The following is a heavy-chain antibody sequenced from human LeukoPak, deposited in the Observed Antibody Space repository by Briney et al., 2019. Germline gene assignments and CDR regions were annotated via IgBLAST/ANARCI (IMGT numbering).Heavy chain of an antibody. CDR3: ARLTVAESMDV. CDR1: GFTFSSFW. CDR2: IKSDGSTT. D-gene: IGHD2-15*01. J-gene: IGHJ6*02. V-gene: IGHV3-74*01. Sequence: GGSLRLSCAASGFTFSSFWMHWVRQAPGKGLVWVSLIKSDGSTTSYADSVKGRFTISRDNAKNTLYLQMNSLRAEDTAVYYCARLTVAESMDVRGQGTTVTVSS.